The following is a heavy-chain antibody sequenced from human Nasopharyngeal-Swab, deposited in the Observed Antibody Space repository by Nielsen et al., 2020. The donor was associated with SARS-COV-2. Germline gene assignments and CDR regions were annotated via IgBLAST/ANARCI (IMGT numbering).Heavy chain of an antibody. CDR3: ARVDCSSTSCYLEFEAFDI. D-gene: IGHD2-2*01. CDR2: MNPNSGNT. Sequence: ASVKVSCKASGYTFTGYYMHWARQAPGQGLEWMGWMNPNSGNTGYAQKFQGRVTMTRNTSISTAYMELSSLRSEDTAVYYCARVDCSSTSCYLEFEAFDIWGQGTMVTVSS. CDR1: GYTFTGYY. V-gene: IGHV1-8*02. J-gene: IGHJ3*02.